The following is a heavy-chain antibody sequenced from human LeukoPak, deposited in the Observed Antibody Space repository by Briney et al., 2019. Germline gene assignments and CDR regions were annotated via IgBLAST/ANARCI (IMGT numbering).Heavy chain of an antibody. CDR1: GFTFISYG. CDR2: IRYGGSNK. Sequence: GGSLRLSCAASGFTFISYGMHWVRQAPGKGREWVAFIRYGGSNKYYADSVKGRFTISRDNSKNTMYLQMNSLRAEDTAVYYCAKDAYGSGSTQDYWGQGTLVTVSS. CDR3: AKDAYGSGSTQDY. J-gene: IGHJ4*02. D-gene: IGHD3-10*01. V-gene: IGHV3-30*02.